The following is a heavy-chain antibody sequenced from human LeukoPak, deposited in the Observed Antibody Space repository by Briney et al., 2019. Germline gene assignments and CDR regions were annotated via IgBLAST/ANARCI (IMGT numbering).Heavy chain of an antibody. CDR3: ARRRYGGNSRWFDP. CDR2: IYHSGST. D-gene: IGHD4-23*01. V-gene: IGHV4-30-2*01. J-gene: IGHJ5*02. Sequence: SETLSLTCAVSGGSISSGGYSWSWIRQPPGKGLEWIGYIYHSGSTYYNPSLKSRVTISVDTSKNQFSLKLSSVTAADTAVYYCARRRYGGNSRWFDPWGQGTLVTVSS. CDR1: GGSISSGGYS.